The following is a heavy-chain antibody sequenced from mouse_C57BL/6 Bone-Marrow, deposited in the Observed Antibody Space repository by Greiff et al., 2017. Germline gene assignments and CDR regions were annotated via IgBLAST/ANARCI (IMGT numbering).Heavy chain of an antibody. D-gene: IGHD2-4*01. CDR2: IDPENGDT. J-gene: IGHJ3*01. V-gene: IGHV14-4*01. CDR1: GFNIKDDY. Sequence: VQLKQSGAELVRPGASVKLSCTASGFNIKDDYMHWVKQRPEQGLEWIGWIDPENGDTEYASKFQGKATITADTSSNTAYLQLSSLTSEDTAVYYCTTGGYDYGWFAYWGQGTLVTVSA. CDR3: TTGGYDYGWFAY.